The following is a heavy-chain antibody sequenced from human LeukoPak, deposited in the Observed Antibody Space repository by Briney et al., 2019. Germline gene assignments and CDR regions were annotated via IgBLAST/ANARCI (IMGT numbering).Heavy chain of an antibody. Sequence: SETLSLTCTVSGGSISSYYWSWIRQPPGKGLEWIGYIYDSGSTYYNPSLKSRVTISADTSKNQFSLKLSSVTAADTAVYYCARDYYYYYMDVWGKGTTVTVSS. CDR1: GGSISSYY. J-gene: IGHJ6*03. V-gene: IGHV4-59*12. CDR2: IYDSGST. CDR3: ARDYYYYYMDV.